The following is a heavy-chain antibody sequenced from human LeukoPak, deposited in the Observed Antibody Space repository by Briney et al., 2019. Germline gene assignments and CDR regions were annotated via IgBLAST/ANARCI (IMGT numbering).Heavy chain of an antibody. V-gene: IGHV3-15*01. Sequence: AGGSLRLSCAASGFTFNNAWLSWVRQAPGKGLEWVGRIKSKTDGGTTDYAAPVKGRFTISRDDSRTTLYLQMNSLKTEDTAVYYCATGGGGNPYGCEYWGRGTLVTVSS. CDR1: GFTFNNAW. D-gene: IGHD2-15*01. CDR2: IKSKTDGGTT. J-gene: IGHJ4*02. CDR3: ATGGGGNPYGCEY.